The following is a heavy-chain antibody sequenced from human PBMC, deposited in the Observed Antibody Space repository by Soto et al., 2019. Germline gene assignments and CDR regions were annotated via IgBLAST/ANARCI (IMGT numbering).Heavy chain of an antibody. V-gene: IGHV3-23*01. CDR1: GFTFRIYA. CDR2: ISGSADSA. J-gene: IGHJ3*01. Sequence: EVQLLESGGGLVQPGGSLRLSCAASGFTFRIYAMSWVRQVPGKGLEWVSTISGSADSAYYADSVKGRFTISRDNSKSTLYLQMNSIRAEDTAVYYCARPYGGKIGDALDPWGQGTTVTVSS. CDR3: ARPYGGKIGDALDP. D-gene: IGHD2-15*01.